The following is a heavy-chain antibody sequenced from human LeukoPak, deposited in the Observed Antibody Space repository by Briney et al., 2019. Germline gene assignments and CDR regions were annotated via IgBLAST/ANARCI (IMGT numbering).Heavy chain of an antibody. CDR2: IYHSGST. V-gene: IGHV4-30-2*01. J-gene: IGHJ4*02. CDR1: GGSISSGGYY. CDR3: ARSKRKGRRGSGSYYLGY. Sequence: SETLSLTCTVSGGSISSGGYYWSWIRQPPGKGLEWIGYIYHSGSTYYNPSLKSRVTISVDTSKNQFSLKLSSVTAADTAVYYCARSKRKGRRGSGSYYLGYWGQGTLVTVSS. D-gene: IGHD3-10*01.